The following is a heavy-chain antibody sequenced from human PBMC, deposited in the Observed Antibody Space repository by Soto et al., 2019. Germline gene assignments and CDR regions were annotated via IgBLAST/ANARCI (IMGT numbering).Heavy chain of an antibody. CDR2: IRYDGSNI. V-gene: IGHV3-30*02. CDR1: GIIFTGYG. J-gene: IGHJ6*03. Sequence: PGGSLRLSCAVSGIIFTGYGMHWVRQAPGKGLEWVAVIRYDGSNIYYADSVKGRFTISRDNSKNTLYLQMNSLRAEDTAVYYCANGVSGSYYKSYYYYYMDVWGKGTTVTVSS. D-gene: IGHD3-10*01. CDR3: ANGVSGSYYKSYYYYYMDV.